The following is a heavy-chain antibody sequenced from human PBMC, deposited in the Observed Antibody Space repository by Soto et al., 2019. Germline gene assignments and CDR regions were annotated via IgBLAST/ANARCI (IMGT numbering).Heavy chain of an antibody. V-gene: IGHV3-66*01. J-gene: IGHJ4*02. CDR1: GFTVNSNY. D-gene: IGHD3-9*01. Sequence: EVQLVESGGGLVQPGGSLRLSCAASGFTVNSNYMSWVRQAPGKGLEWVSVIYSDGSTYYADSVKGRFIISRDKSTNTLYFQLNSLRAEDTAVYYCATLTTYDILTGFYPCWGQGTLVNVSS. CDR3: ATLTTYDILTGFYPC. CDR2: IYSDGST.